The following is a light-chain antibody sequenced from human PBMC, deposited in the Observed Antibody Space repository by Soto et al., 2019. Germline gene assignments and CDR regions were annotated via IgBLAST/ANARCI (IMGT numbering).Light chain of an antibody. V-gene: IGKV1-33*01. CDR3: QQYYDLPIT. CDR2: DAS. Sequence: DLQMTQSPSSLSASVGDRVTITCQASQDIDKYLNWYQQKPGKAPKLLIDDASNLETGVPSRFSGSRSGTHFTFTIGSLQPEDIATYYCQQYYDLPITCGQGTRLEIK. J-gene: IGKJ5*01. CDR1: QDIDKY.